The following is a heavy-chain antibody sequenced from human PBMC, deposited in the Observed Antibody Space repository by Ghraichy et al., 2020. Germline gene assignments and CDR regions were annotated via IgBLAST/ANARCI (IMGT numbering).Heavy chain of an antibody. Sequence: SETLSLTCTVSGGSISSSSYYWGWIRQPPGKGLEWIGSIYYSGSTYYNPSLKSRVTISVDTSKNQFSLKLSSVTAADTAVYYCATEVPTTVTLDYWGQGTLVTVSS. V-gene: IGHV4-39*01. J-gene: IGHJ4*02. CDR2: IYYSGST. CDR3: ATEVPTTVTLDY. CDR1: GGSISSSSYY. D-gene: IGHD4-17*01.